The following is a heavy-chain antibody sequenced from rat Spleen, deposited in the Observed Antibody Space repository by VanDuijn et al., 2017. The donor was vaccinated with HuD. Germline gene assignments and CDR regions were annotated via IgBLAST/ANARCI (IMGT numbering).Heavy chain of an antibody. V-gene: IGHV3-3*01. CDR2: INSAGSP. CDR1: GHSIASSYR. J-gene: IGHJ3*01. CDR3: ARVGTRVSRFAY. Sequence: EVQLQESGPGLVKPSQSLSLTCSVTGHSIASSYRWNWIRKFPGNKLEWMGYINSAGSPNYNPSLKSRISISRDTSKNQFFLQVDSVTTEDTATYYCARVGTRVSRFAYWGQGTLVTVS. D-gene: IGHD1-4*01.